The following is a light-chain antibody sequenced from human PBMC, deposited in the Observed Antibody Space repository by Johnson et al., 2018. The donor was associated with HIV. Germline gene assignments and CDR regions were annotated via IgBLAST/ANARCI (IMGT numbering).Light chain of an antibody. CDR3: GTWDSSLSVLYV. V-gene: IGLV1-51*02. CDR1: SSSIGSNY. J-gene: IGLJ1*01. Sequence: QPVLTQPPSVSAAPGQKVSISCSGNSSSIGSNYVSWYQQLPGAAPKLLIFENNKRPSGIPDRFSGSKSGTSATLGITGLQTGDEADYYCGTWDSSLSVLYVFGTGTKVTVL. CDR2: ENN.